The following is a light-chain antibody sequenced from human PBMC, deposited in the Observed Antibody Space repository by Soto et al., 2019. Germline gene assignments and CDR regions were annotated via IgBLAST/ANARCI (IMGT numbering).Light chain of an antibody. J-gene: IGKJ5*01. CDR2: GAS. CDR3: QHYNDWSA. Sequence: EIVMTQSPASLSVSPGERATLSCRASQSISTNLAWYQQKPGQAPRLLISGASTRAAGMPARFSGSGFRTDFTLTISSLEFGDSAVYYCQHYNDWSAFGQGTRLEIK. V-gene: IGKV3-15*01. CDR1: QSISTN.